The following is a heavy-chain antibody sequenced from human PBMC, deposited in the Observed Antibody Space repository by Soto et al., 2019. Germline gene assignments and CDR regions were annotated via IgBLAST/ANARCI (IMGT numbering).Heavy chain of an antibody. CDR3: STSSSGWPNWFDP. Sequence: LQLRESGSRLVKPSQTLSLTCAVSGDSISGSHYSWSWIRQPPGKGLEWIGYIHSGGTHYSPSLRSRVSISIDGSKNQFSLRLTSVTAADTAVYYCSTSSSGWPNWFDPWGQGTLVTVSS. D-gene: IGHD6-19*01. J-gene: IGHJ5*02. V-gene: IGHV4-30-2*01. CDR2: IHSGGT. CDR1: GDSISGSHYS.